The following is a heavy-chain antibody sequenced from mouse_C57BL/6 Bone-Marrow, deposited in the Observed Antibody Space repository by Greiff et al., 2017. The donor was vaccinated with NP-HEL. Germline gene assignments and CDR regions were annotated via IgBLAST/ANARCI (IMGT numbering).Heavy chain of an antibody. D-gene: IGHD1-1*01. V-gene: IGHV2-2*01. CDR2: IWSGGST. J-gene: IGHJ4*01. Sequence: VQGVESGPGLVQPSQSLSITCTVSGFSLTSYGVHWVRQSPGKGLEWLGVIWSGGSTDYNAAFISRLSISKDNSKSQVFFKMNSLQADDTAIYYCARKGGYGSSPYYAMDYWGQGTSVTVSS. CDR1: GFSLTSYG. CDR3: ARKGGYGSSPYYAMDY.